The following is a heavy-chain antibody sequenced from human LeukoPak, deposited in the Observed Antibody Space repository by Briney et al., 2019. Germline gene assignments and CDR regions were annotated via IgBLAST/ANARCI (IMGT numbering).Heavy chain of an antibody. V-gene: IGHV4-39*01. CDR3: AATYYGWEFLTGYPPSFDY. D-gene: IGHD3-9*01. CDR1: GGSISSSSYY. Sequence: SETLSLTCTVSGGSISSSSYYWGWIRQPPGKGLEWIVSIYYSGSTYYNPSLKSRVTISVDTSKNQFSLKLSSVTAADTAVYYCAATYYGWEFLTGYPPSFDYWGQGTLVTVSS. CDR2: IYYSGST. J-gene: IGHJ4*02.